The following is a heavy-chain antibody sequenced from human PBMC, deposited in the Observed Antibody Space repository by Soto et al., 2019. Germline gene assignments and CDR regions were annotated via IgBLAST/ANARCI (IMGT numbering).Heavy chain of an antibody. J-gene: IGHJ5*02. D-gene: IGHD2-8*01. Sequence: GESLKISCTGWGYAFTSYWIAWVRQMPGKGLEWMGIIYPGDSDTRYSPSFQGQVTISADKSITTAYLQWSSLKASDTAMYYCARGYCTTSICDPWFDPWGQGTLVTVSS. CDR1: GYAFTSYW. CDR3: ARGYCTTSICDPWFDP. CDR2: IYPGDSDT. V-gene: IGHV5-51*01.